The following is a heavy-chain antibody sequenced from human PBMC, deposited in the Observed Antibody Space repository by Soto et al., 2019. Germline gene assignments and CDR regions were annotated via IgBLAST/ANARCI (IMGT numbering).Heavy chain of an antibody. J-gene: IGHJ5*02. CDR2: VYYRGYT. CDR1: GVSVSSSYYY. CDR3: ARGIEMHTNDVNWFDP. Sequence: GPGPRPASETLSLTCSVSGVSVSSSYYYWSWIRQSPGKGFEWIGFVYYRGYTSYSPSLRSRVTLLVDTSKNQSSLNMYSVTAADTAIYYCARGIEMHTNDVNWFDPRAQRIPVTVSS. V-gene: IGHV4-61*01. D-gene: IGHD1-1*01.